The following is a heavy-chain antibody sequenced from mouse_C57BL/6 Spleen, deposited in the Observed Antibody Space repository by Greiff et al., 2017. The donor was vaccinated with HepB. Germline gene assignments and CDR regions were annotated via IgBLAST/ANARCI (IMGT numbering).Heavy chain of an antibody. Sequence: QVQLQQPGTELVKPGASVKLSCKASGYTFTSYWMHWVKQRPGQGLEWIGNINPSNGGTNYNEKFKSKATLTVDKSSSTAYMQLSSLTSEDSAVYYCARPTVVEFPYYYAMDYWGQGTSVTVSS. CDR2: INPSNGGT. CDR1: GYTFTSYW. V-gene: IGHV1-53*01. CDR3: ARPTVVEFPYYYAMDY. J-gene: IGHJ4*01. D-gene: IGHD1-1*01.